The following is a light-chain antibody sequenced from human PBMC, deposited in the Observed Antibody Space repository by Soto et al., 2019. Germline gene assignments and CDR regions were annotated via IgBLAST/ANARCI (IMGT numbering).Light chain of an antibody. J-gene: IGKJ1*01. Sequence: EIVMTQSPATLSVSPGERATLSCRASQSVSSNLAWYQQKPGQAPRLLIFGASTRATGIPARSSGSGSGTEFTLTISSLPSEDFAVYYCQQYHNWPPGTFGQGTKVEIK. CDR2: GAS. CDR3: QQYHNWPPGT. CDR1: QSVSSN. V-gene: IGKV3-15*01.